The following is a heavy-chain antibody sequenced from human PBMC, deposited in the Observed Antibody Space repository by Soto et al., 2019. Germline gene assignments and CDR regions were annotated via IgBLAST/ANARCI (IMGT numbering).Heavy chain of an antibody. D-gene: IGHD3-9*01. CDR1: GDSVTSDSFY. CDR3: ARQMRGPVPYFGWLSPVTS. V-gene: IGHV4-39*01. CDR2: LSHRRQT. J-gene: IGHJ4*02. Sequence: QVHLLESGPVMVKPSGTLSLTCSVSGDSVTSDSFYWGWFRRPPGQGLELFGTLSHRRQTFPHPPHSSRLTMSLHASENHVSLRLTSVTAAYEGVYFCARQMRGPVPYFGWLSPVTSWGQGSQVSVSS.